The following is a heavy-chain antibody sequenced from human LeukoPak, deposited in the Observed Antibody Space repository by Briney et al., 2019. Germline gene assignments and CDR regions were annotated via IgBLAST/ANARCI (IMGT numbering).Heavy chain of an antibody. CDR1: GFTLSTYG. CDR3: AKDFYAFSGSGQNWFDP. D-gene: IGHD3-10*01. Sequence: GRSLRLSCAASGFTLSTYGMHWVRQAPGKGLEWVAIVSYDGSIEHYADSVKGRFTISRDSSKNTLYLQMNSLGAEDTAVYYCAKDFYAFSGSGQNWFDPWGQGTLVTVSS. V-gene: IGHV3-30*18. J-gene: IGHJ5*02. CDR2: VSYDGSIE.